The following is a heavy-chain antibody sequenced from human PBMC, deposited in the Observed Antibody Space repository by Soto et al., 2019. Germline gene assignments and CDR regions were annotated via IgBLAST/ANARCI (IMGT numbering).Heavy chain of an antibody. J-gene: IGHJ4*02. CDR2: IYWDDDK. D-gene: IGHD6-13*01. Sequence: QITLKESGPTLVKPTQTLTLTCTFSGFSLSTSGVGVGWIRQPPGKALEWLALIYWDDDKRYSQSLKSRLTITKDTSKNQEVLTMTNMDPVDTATYYCAHRQVGTRAAAGPFDYWGQGTLVTVSS. V-gene: IGHV2-5*02. CDR1: GFSLSTSGVG. CDR3: AHRQVGTRAAAGPFDY.